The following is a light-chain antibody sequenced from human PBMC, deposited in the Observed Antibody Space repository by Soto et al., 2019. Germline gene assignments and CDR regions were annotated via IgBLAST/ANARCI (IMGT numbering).Light chain of an antibody. CDR2: GAS. CDR3: QQYGSSPRT. J-gene: IGKJ1*01. CDR1: QSVSSSY. Sequence: EIVLTQSPGTLSLSPGERATLSCRASQSVSSSYLAWYQQNPGQAPRLLIYGASSRATGIPDRFSGSGSGTDFTLTISRLEPDDVAVNYCQQYGSSPRTFGQGTKVESK. V-gene: IGKV3-20*01.